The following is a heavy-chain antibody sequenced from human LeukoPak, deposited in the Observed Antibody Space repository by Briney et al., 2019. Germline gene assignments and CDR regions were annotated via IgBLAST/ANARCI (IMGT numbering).Heavy chain of an antibody. Sequence: GESLKISCTGSQYILTSYWIGWVRQMPGKGLEWMGIINPDDSDTRYSPSFQGQVTFSADKSISTAYLQWSSLKASDTAMYYCARQENYHDSGSYYNSPYFFDYWGQGTLLTVSS. J-gene: IGHJ4*02. CDR3: ARQENYHDSGSYYNSPYFFDY. CDR1: QYILTSYW. CDR2: INPDDSDT. D-gene: IGHD3-10*01. V-gene: IGHV5-51*01.